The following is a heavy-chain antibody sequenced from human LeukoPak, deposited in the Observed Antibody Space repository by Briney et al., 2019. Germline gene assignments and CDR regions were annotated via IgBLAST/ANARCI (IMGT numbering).Heavy chain of an antibody. CDR3: ARDLSDYDILTGYLRDDY. Sequence: APWKVPSKASDYPSPGTNLPWFGQPPGKGLEGWGWTNPNGGGTNYAQKFQGRVTVTRDTSISKAYMELSRLRSDDTAVYYCARDLSDYDILTGYLRDDYWGQGTLVTVSS. D-gene: IGHD3-9*01. CDR2: TNPNGGGT. CDR1: DYPSPGTN. J-gene: IGHJ4*02. V-gene: IGHV1-2*02.